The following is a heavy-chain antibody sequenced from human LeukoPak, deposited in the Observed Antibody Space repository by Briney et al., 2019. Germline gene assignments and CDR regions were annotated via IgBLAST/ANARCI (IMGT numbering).Heavy chain of an antibody. D-gene: IGHD5-18*01. J-gene: IGHJ3*02. CDR3: ARDRVGYSYANDAFDI. CDR1: GGSISSGDYY. V-gene: IGHV4-30-4*01. CDR2: IYYSGST. Sequence: SETLSLTCTVSGGSISSGDYYWSWIRQPPGKGLEWIGYIYYSGSTYYNPSLKSRVTISVDTSKNQFSLKLSSVTAADTAVYYCARDRVGYSYANDAFDIRGQGTMVTVSS.